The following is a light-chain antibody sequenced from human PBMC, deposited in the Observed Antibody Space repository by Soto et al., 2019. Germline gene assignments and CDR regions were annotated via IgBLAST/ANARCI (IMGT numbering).Light chain of an antibody. CDR2: GAS. J-gene: IGKJ1*01. CDR3: HQYTNWPGT. Sequence: IVMTQSPATRSMSPGERATLSCRASQSLNRDLAWYQQKPGQSPRLLIFGASIRATCIPARFSGSGSGTEFTLTIGSLQSEDCALYFCHQYTNWPGTFGQGTKVDIX. V-gene: IGKV3-15*01. CDR1: QSLNRD.